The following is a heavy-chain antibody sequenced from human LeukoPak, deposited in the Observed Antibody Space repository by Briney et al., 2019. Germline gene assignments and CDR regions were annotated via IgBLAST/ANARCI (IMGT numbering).Heavy chain of an antibody. V-gene: IGHV4-39*07. CDR3: ARGALYSYGHIDY. J-gene: IGHJ4*02. CDR1: GGSFGSSPYY. D-gene: IGHD5-18*01. Sequence: SETLSLTCTVSGGSFGSSPYYWGWIRQPPGKGLEYIGIISYSGRTYYSPSLKSRVTISVDTSKNQFSLKLSSVTAADTAVYYCARGALYSYGHIDYWGQGTLVTVSS. CDR2: ISYSGRT.